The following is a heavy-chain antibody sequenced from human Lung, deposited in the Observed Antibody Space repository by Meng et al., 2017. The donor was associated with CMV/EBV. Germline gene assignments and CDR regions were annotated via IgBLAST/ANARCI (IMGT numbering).Heavy chain of an antibody. CDR1: GFTFSGSA. J-gene: IGHJ6*02. V-gene: IGHV3-73*01. Sequence: GESXKISXAASGFTFSGSAMHWVRQASGKGLEWVGRIRSKANSYATAYAASVKGRFTISRDDSKNTAYLQMNSLKTEDTAVYYCTSWPDYKDYYYYGMDVWGQGXTVTVSS. D-gene: IGHD4-11*01. CDR2: IRSKANSYAT. CDR3: TSWPDYKDYYYYGMDV.